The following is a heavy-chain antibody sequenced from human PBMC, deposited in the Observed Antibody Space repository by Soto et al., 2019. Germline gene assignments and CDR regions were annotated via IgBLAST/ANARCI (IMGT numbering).Heavy chain of an antibody. CDR2: IKSKTDGGTT. V-gene: IGHV3-15*07. D-gene: IGHD3-22*01. CDR1: GFTFSNAW. CDR3: TNHYYYDSSGYFDGMDV. Sequence: GGSLRLSCAASGFTFSNAWMNWVRQAPGKGLEWVGRIKSKTDGGTTDYAAPVKGRFTISRDDSKNTLYLQMNSLKTEDTAVYYCTNHYYYDSSGYFDGMDVWGQGTTVTVSS. J-gene: IGHJ6*02.